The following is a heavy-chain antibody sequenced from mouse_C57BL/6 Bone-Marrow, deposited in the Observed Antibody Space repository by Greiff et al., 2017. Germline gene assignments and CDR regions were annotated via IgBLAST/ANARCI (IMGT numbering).Heavy chain of an antibody. J-gene: IGHJ1*03. CDR1: GYTFTSYW. D-gene: IGHD1-1*01. CDR2: IYPGSGST. V-gene: IGHV1-55*01. Sequence: QVQLQQPGAELVKPGASVKMSCKASGYTFTSYWITWVKQRPGQGLEWIGDIYPGSGSTNYNEKFKSKATLTVDTSSSTAYMQLSSLTSEDSAVYYCARMGIYYYGSSPHWYFDVWGTGTTVTVSS. CDR3: ARMGIYYYGSSPHWYFDV.